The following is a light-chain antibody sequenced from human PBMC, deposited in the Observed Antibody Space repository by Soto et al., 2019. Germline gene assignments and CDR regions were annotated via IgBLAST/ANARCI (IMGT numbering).Light chain of an antibody. CDR3: QQSYNPPRT. CDR2: AAS. Sequence: DIQMTQSPSSLSASVGDRVTLTCRASESIDNYLNWYQQKPGKAPKLLIYAASSLQSGVPSRFSCSGSGTDFTLTISSLQPDDFATYYCQQSYNPPRTFGQGNKVEI. V-gene: IGKV1-39*01. J-gene: IGKJ1*01. CDR1: ESIDNY.